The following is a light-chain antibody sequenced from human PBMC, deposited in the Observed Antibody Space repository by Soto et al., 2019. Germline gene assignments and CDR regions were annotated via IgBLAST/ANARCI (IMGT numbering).Light chain of an antibody. J-gene: IGKJ1*01. V-gene: IGKV1-9*01. Sequence: IQLTQSPSSLSASVGDRVTITCRASPAIASFLAWSQQKPGTAPKLLIYDAATLQSGVPSRFSGSRSGTEYTLTIGSLQPEDFATYYCQQLNGSPWTFGQGTKVEI. CDR2: DAA. CDR1: PAIASF. CDR3: QQLNGSPWT.